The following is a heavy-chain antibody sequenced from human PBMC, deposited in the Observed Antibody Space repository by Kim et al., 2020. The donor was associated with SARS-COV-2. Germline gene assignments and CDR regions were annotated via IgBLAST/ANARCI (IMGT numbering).Heavy chain of an antibody. V-gene: IGHV3-21*01. CDR3: ARLMLGYCSGGTCYGVDY. Sequence: GGSLRLSCAASGFIFSSYSMNWVRRAPGKGLEWVASITRSGSDIYYADSVKGRFSISRDNAQKSLFLQMNSLRVEDTAVYYCARLMLGYCSGGTCYGVDYWGQGTMVTVSS. CDR2: ITRSGSDI. J-gene: IGHJ4*02. D-gene: IGHD2-15*01. CDR1: GFIFSSYS.